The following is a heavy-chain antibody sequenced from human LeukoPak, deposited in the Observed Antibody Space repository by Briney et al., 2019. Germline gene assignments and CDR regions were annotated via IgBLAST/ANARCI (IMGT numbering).Heavy chain of an antibody. CDR3: ARGFRSDSSGRKFDC. J-gene: IGHJ4*02. CDR2: MNPNSGNT. D-gene: IGHD3-22*01. V-gene: IGHV1-8*01. CDR1: GYTFTSYD. Sequence: GASVKVSCEASGYTFTSYDINWVRQATGQGLEWMGWMNPNSGNTGYAQKFQGRVTMTRNTSIGTAYMELSSLGSEDTAMYYCARGFRSDSSGRKFDCWGQGTLVTVSS.